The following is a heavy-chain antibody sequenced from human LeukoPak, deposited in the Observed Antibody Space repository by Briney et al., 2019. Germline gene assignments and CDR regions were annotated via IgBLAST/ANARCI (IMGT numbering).Heavy chain of an antibody. CDR3: ARDGSDGIVVVHFDY. Sequence: PGRSLRLSCAASGFTFSSYAMHWVRQAPGKGLEWVAVISYDGSNKYYADSVKGRFTISRDNSKNTLYLQMNSLRAEDTAVYYCARDGSDGIVVVHFDYWGQGTLVTVSS. CDR2: ISYDGSNK. CDR1: GFTFSSYA. J-gene: IGHJ4*02. V-gene: IGHV3-30-3*01. D-gene: IGHD3-22*01.